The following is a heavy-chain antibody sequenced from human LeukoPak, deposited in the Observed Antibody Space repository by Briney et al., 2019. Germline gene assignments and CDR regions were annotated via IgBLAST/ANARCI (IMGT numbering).Heavy chain of an antibody. J-gene: IGHJ6*02. V-gene: IGHV4-30-2*01. CDR1: GGSISSGGYS. CDR2: IYHSGST. D-gene: IGHD3-3*01. Sequence: SETLSLTCAVSGGSISSGGYSWSWIRQPPGKGLEWIGYIYHSGSTYYNPSLKSRVTISVDRSKNQFSLKLSSVTAADTAVYYCARSNYDFWSGYSYYYGMDVWGQGTTVTVSS. CDR3: ARSNYDFWSGYSYYYGMDV.